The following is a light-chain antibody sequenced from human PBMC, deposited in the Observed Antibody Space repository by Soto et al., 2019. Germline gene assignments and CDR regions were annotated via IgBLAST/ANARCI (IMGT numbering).Light chain of an antibody. CDR2: GAS. J-gene: IGKJ5*01. CDR1: QSISDT. CDR3: QQYNNWPFS. V-gene: IGKV3-15*01. Sequence: PGGRATLSFRASQSISDTLAWYQQKPGQAPRLLIHGASTRAPGFPARFSGSGSGTEFTLTISSLKSEDFELYFCQQYNNWPFSFGPGTRLEIK.